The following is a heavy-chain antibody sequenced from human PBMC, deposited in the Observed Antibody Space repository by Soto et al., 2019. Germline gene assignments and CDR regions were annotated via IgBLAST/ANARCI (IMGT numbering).Heavy chain of an antibody. D-gene: IGHD6-19*01. V-gene: IGHV5-51*01. CDR2: IYPGDSDT. J-gene: IGHJ5*02. Sequence: RGSLKISCKGSGYSFTSYWIGWVRQMPGKGLEWMGIIYPGDSDTRYSPSFQGQVTISADKSISTAYLQWSSLKASDTAMYYCARHREQWLVHSWFDPWGQGTLVTVSS. CDR3: ARHREQWLVHSWFDP. CDR1: GYSFTSYW.